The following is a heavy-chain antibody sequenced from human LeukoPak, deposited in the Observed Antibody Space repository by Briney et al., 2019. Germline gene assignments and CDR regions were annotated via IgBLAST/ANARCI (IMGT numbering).Heavy chain of an antibody. CDR2: ISSSSSTI. Sequence: PGGSLRLSCAASEFTFSSYSMNWVRQAPGKGLEWVSYISSSSSTIYYADSVKGRFTISRDNAKNSLYLQMNSLRAEDTAVYYCARAGDSGSYRKSYYFDYWGQGTLVTVSS. D-gene: IGHD1-26*01. CDR1: EFTFSSYS. CDR3: ARAGDSGSYRKSYYFDY. V-gene: IGHV3-48*01. J-gene: IGHJ4*02.